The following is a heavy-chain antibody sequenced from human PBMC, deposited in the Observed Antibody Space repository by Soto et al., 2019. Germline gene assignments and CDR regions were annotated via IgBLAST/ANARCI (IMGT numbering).Heavy chain of an antibody. CDR1: GGSISSSNW. J-gene: IGHJ4*02. CDR2: IYHSGST. CDR3: ARIFGGNSASFDY. Sequence: SETLSLTCAVSGGSISSSNWWSWVRQPPGKGLEWIGEIYHSGSTYYNPSLKSRVTISVDTSKNQFSLKLSSVTAADTAVYYCARIFGGNSASFDYWGQGTLVTVSS. D-gene: IGHD2-21*02. V-gene: IGHV4-4*02.